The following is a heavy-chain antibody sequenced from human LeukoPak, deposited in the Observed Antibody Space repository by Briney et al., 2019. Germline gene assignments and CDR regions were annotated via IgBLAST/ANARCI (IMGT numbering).Heavy chain of an antibody. CDR3: ARDGDIVVVPAATNFDY. CDR2: ISYDGSNK. J-gene: IGHJ4*02. D-gene: IGHD2-2*01. CDR1: GFPFSSYA. Sequence: TGRSLRLSCAASGFPFSSYAMHWVRQAPGKGLEWVAVISYDGSNKYYADSVKGRFTISRDNSKNTLYLQMNSLRAEDTAVYYCARDGDIVVVPAATNFDYWAREPWSPSPQ. V-gene: IGHV3-30-3*01.